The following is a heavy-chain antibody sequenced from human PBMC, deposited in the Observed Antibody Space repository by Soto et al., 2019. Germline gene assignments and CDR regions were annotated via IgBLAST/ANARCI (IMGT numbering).Heavy chain of an antibody. V-gene: IGHV1-3*04. J-gene: IGHJ5*02. CDR2: INSDTGYT. D-gene: IGHD3-10*01. CDR1: GFTFSHHS. Sequence: ASVKVSCKASGFTFSHHSIHWVLRAPGQRLEWMGWINSDTGYTKYSQKFQARLTITWDSSAKTAYMELSSLQSEDTAVYYCVRGKEAGVWFDPWGQGTLVTVSS. CDR3: VRGKEAGVWFDP.